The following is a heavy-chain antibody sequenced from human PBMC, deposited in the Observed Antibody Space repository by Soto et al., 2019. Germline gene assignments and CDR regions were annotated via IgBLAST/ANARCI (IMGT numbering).Heavy chain of an antibody. V-gene: IGHV4-61*01. CDR2: SYYNGNT. Sequence: SATRPLTCTVYGGSVSSGSYFWIWILHPPGKGLEWIGYSYYNGNTTFTPSLKSRVTISVDTSKNLFSLKMSSVTAADTAVYYCARTPYIDSRPLPRWGEGNRVTFS. CDR3: ARTPYIDSRPLPR. CDR1: GGSVSSGSYF. D-gene: IGHD3-22*01. J-gene: IGHJ4*02.